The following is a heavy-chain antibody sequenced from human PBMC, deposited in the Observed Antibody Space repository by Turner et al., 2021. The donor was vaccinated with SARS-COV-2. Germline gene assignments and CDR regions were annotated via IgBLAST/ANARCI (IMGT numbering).Heavy chain of an antibody. CDR2: ISNNGYST. CDR1: GFTFSRYA. J-gene: IGHJ6*02. Sequence: EVQLVESGGGLVKPGGALRHPCSASGFTFSRYAMHWGRQAAWKGLEYVSAISNNGYSTYYADFVKGRFTISRDNSKNTLYLQMSSMRAEDTAVYCGVDGYSYGAMDVWGQGTTVTVSS. V-gene: IGHV3-64D*06. CDR3: VDGYSYGAMDV. D-gene: IGHD5-18*01.